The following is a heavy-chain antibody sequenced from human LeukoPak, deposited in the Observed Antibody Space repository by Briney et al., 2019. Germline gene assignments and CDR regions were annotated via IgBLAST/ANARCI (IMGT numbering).Heavy chain of an antibody. CDR1: GFTFTSQG. V-gene: IGHV3-23*01. J-gene: IGHJ2*01. CDR2: ITGSGGNT. Sequence: PGGSLRLSCAASGFTFTSQGMAWARQAPAKGLEWVSAITGSGGNTYYADSVKGRFTISRNNSKNTLYLQMNSLSAEDTAVHYCAKMQGYFDLWGRGTLVTVSS. CDR3: AKMQGYFDL.